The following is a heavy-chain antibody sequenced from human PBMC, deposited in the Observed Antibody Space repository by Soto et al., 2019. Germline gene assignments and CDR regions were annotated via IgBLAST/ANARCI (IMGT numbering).Heavy chain of an antibody. CDR2: IYYSGST. J-gene: IGHJ3*02. D-gene: IGHD3-3*01. Sequence: PSETLSLTCTVSGGSISSGGYYWSWMRQHPGKGLEWIGYIYYSGSTYYNPSLKSRVTISIDTSKIQFSLKLSSVTAADTAVNYCARGSSGDRWSGSYGFDILCQGTLVAVSS. CDR3: ARGSSGDRWSGSYGFDI. V-gene: IGHV4-31*03. CDR1: GGSISSGGYY.